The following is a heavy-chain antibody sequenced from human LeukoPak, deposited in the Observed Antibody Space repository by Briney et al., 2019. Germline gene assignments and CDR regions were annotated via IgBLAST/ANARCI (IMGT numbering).Heavy chain of an antibody. V-gene: IGHV3-48*04. CDR2: ISRSSVSI. CDR1: GFTVSSNS. J-gene: IGHJ5*02. CDR3: ARDYCSGGACHQILT. Sequence: PGGSLRLSCAASGFTVSSNSMNWVRQAPGKGLGWVSYISRSSVSIYSADSVKGRFTISRDNAKNLLYLEMNSLSADDTAVYYCARDYCSGGACHQILTWGQGTLVTVSS. D-gene: IGHD2-15*01.